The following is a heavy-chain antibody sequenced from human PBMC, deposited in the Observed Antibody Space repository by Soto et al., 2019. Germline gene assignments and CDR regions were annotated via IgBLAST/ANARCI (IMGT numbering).Heavy chain of an antibody. CDR3: EKTESVVAVDIYTRWFDS. D-gene: IGHD2-21*01. CDR1: GFSLISTA. Sequence: EVQLLESGGGLVQPGVSLRLSCATSGFSLISTAMSWVRRAPWKGLESVSTLSASGATALFADFAKGRFTLSRDTSKNTLFVDMGNLKVAHTPTYYCEKTESVVAVDIYTRWFDSWSKGNLVTVSS. V-gene: IGHV3-23*01. J-gene: IGHJ5*02. CDR2: LSASGATA.